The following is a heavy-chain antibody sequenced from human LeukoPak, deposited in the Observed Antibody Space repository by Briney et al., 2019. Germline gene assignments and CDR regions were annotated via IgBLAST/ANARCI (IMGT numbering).Heavy chain of an antibody. V-gene: IGHV3-64*01. CDR2: ISSNGGST. J-gene: IGHJ4*02. CDR3: ARAIDYGGNSRVPLAYALYYFDY. CDR1: GFTFSSYA. Sequence: GGSLRLSCAASGFTFSSYAMHWVSQAPGKGLEYVSAISSNGGSTYYANSVKGRFTISRDNSKNTLYLQMGSLRAEDMAVYYCARAIDYGGNSRVPLAYALYYFDYWGQGTLVTVSS. D-gene: IGHD4-23*01.